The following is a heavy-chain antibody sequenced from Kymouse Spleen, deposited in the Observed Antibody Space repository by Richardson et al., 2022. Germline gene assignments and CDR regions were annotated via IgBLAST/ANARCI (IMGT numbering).Heavy chain of an antibody. CDR2: INHSGST. Sequence: QVQLQQWGAGLLKPSETLSLTCAVYGGSFSGYYWSWIRQPPGKGLEWIGEINHSGSTNYNPSLKSRVTISVDTSKNQFSLKLSSVTAADTAVYYCARGGEQQPDAFDIWGQGTMVTVSS. CDR1: GGSFSGYY. D-gene: IGHD6-13*01. CDR3: ARGGEQQPDAFDI. J-gene: IGHJ3*02. V-gene: IGHV4-34*01.